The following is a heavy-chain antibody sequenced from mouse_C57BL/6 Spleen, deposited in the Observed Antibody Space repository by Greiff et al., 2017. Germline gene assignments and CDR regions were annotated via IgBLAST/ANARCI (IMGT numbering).Heavy chain of an antibody. CDR2: IYPGDGDT. CDR1: GYAFSSYW. V-gene: IGHV1-80*01. CDR3: ARSDYYDYDSGAMDY. Sequence: VKLQESGAELVKPGASVKISCKASGYAFSSYWMNWVKQRPGKGLEWIGQIYPGDGDTNYNGKFKGKATLTADKSSSTAYMQLSSLTSEDSAVYFCARSDYYDYDSGAMDYWGQGTSVTVSS. D-gene: IGHD2-4*01. J-gene: IGHJ4*01.